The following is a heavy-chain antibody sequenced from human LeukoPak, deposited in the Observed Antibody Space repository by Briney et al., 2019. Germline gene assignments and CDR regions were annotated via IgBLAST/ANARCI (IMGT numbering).Heavy chain of an antibody. Sequence: GGSLRLSCAASGSTFSSYEMNWVRQAPGKGLEWVSYISSSGGTIYHADSVKGRFSISRDNAKNSLYLQMNSLRAEDTAVYYCARDLRLGYCSGNSCYSSWGQGTLVTVSS. D-gene: IGHD2-15*01. CDR3: ARDLRLGYCSGNSCYSS. CDR2: ISSSGGTI. J-gene: IGHJ5*02. V-gene: IGHV3-48*03. CDR1: GSTFSSYE.